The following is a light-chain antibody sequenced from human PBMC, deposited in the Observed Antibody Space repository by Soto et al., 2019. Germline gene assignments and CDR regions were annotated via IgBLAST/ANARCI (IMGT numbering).Light chain of an antibody. CDR2: DVS. J-gene: IGLJ1*01. Sequence: QSLLTPPAPASGCSGQTSTIPSPGNSSAVGGYNYVSWYQQHPGKAPKLMIYDVSNRPSGVSNRFSGSKSGNTASLTISGLQAEDEADYYCSSYTSSSTYVFGTGTKVTV. CDR1: SSAVGGYNY. V-gene: IGLV2-14*01. CDR3: SSYTSSSTYV.